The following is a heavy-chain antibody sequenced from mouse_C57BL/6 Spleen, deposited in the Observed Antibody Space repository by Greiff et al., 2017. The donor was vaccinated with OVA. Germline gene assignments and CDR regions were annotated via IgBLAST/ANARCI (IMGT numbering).Heavy chain of an antibody. J-gene: IGHJ4*01. V-gene: IGHV5-9*01. CDR3: ALTAQASRAMDY. Sequence: EVKLVESGGGLVKPGGSLKLSCAASGFTFSSYTMSWVRQTPEKRLEWVATISGGGGNTYYPDSVKGRFTISRDNAKNTLYLQMSSLRSEDTALYYCALTAQASRAMDYWGKGTSVTVSS. CDR2: ISGGGGNT. CDR1: GFTFSSYT. D-gene: IGHD3-2*02.